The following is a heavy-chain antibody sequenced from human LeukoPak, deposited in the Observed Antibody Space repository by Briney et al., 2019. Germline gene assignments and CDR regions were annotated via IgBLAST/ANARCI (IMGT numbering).Heavy chain of an antibody. D-gene: IGHD2-15*01. CDR2: IWYDGSNK. V-gene: IGHV3-33*01. CDR3: ASSATPLNYFDY. CDR1: GFTFSSYG. Sequence: GGSLRLSCAASGFTFSSYGMHWVRQDPGKGLEWGAVIWYDGSNKYYADSVKGRFTISRDNCKNTLYLQMNSLRAEDTAVYYCASSATPLNYFDYWGQGTLVTVSS. J-gene: IGHJ4*02.